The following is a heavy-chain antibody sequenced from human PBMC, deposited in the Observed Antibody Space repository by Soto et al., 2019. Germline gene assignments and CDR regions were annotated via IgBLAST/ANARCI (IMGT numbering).Heavy chain of an antibody. CDR3: ASRTGSGSYYKNWFDP. J-gene: IGHJ5*02. Sequence: SETLSLTCTVSGGSISSSSYYWGWIRQPPGKGLEWIGSIYYSGSTYYNPSLKSRVTISVDTSKNQFSLKLSSVTAADTAVYYCASRTGSGSYYKNWFDPWGQGTLVTVSS. V-gene: IGHV4-39*01. CDR2: IYYSGST. CDR1: GGSISSSSYY. D-gene: IGHD3-10*01.